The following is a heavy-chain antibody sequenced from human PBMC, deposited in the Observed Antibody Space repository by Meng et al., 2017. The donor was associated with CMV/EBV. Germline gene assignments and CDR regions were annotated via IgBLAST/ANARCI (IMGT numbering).Heavy chain of an antibody. CDR2: ISSSGSSI. D-gene: IGHD3-22*01. V-gene: IGHV3-48*03. CDR3: ARGPNYYDSKYYYYGMDV. J-gene: IGHJ6*02. Sequence: GESLKISCAASGFTSSSYEMNWVRQAPGKGLEWISYISSSGSSIYYADSVKGRFTFSRDNAKNSLYLQMNSLRAEDTAVYYCARGPNYYDSKYYYYGMDVWGQGTTVTVSS. CDR1: GFTSSSYE.